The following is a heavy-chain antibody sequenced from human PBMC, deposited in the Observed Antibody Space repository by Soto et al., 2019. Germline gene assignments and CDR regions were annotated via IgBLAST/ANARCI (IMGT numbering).Heavy chain of an antibody. D-gene: IGHD5-12*01. CDR2: ISYDGSNK. Sequence: QVQLVESGGGVVQPGRSLRLSCAASGFTFSSYGMHWVRQAPGKGLEWVAVISYDGSNKYYADSVKGRFTISRDNSKNTLYLQMNSLRAEDTAVYYCAKEIVPVATYYYYGMDVWGQGTTVTVSS. CDR3: AKEIVPVATYYYYGMDV. CDR1: GFTFSSYG. J-gene: IGHJ6*02. V-gene: IGHV3-30*18.